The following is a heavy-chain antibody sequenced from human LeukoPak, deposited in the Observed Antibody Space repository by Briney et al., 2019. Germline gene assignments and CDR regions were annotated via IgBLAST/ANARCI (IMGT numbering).Heavy chain of an antibody. CDR2: INTNTGNP. V-gene: IGHV7-4-1*02. CDR3: ARDLLFGSEKTNWFDP. D-gene: IGHD2-15*01. Sequence: ASVKVSCKASGYTSTSYAMNWVRQAPGQGLEWMGWINTNTGNPTYAQGFTGRFVFSLDTSVSTAYLQISSLKAEDTAVYYCARDLLFGSEKTNWFDPWGQGTLVTVSS. CDR1: GYTSTSYA. J-gene: IGHJ5*02.